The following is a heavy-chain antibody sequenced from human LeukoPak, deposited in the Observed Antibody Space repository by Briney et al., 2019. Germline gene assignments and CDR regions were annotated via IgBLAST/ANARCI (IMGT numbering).Heavy chain of an antibody. CDR3: ARGGTIRNGFDI. J-gene: IGHJ3*02. V-gene: IGHV4-59*08. D-gene: IGHD2-8*01. CDR2: IYYTGSI. Sequence: SGTLSLTCAVSGGSISSFYWGWIRQPPGKGLEWIGYIYYTGSINYNPSLKSRVTISVDTSKNQFSLKLSSVTAADTAVYYCARGGTIRNGFDIWGQGTMVTVSS. CDR1: GGSISSFY.